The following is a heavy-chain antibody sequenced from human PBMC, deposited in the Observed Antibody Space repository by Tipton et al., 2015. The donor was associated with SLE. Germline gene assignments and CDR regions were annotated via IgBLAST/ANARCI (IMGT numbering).Heavy chain of an antibody. CDR1: GGSISSHY. D-gene: IGHD6-6*01. CDR3: ARDRGSGQLEP. Sequence: TLSLTCTASGGSISSHYWSWIRQPPGKGLEWIGYIYYSGSTNYNPSLKSRVTISVDTSKNQFSLKLSSVTAADTAVYYCARDRGSGQLEPWGQGTTVTVSS. J-gene: IGHJ6*02. V-gene: IGHV4-59*11. CDR2: IYYSGST.